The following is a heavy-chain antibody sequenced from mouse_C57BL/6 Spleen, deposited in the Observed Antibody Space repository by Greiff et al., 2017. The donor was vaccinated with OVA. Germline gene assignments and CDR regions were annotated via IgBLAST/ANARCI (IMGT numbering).Heavy chain of an antibody. V-gene: IGHV1-53*01. CDR1: GYTFTSYW. Sequence: QVHVKQPGTELVKPGASVKLSCKASGYTFTSYWMHWVKQRPGQGLEWIGNINPSNGGTNYNEKFKSKATLTVDKSSSTAYMQLSSLTSEDSAVYYCARWRGNYGFDYWGQGTTLTVSS. CDR2: INPSNGGT. CDR3: ARWRGNYGFDY. D-gene: IGHD2-1*01. J-gene: IGHJ2*01.